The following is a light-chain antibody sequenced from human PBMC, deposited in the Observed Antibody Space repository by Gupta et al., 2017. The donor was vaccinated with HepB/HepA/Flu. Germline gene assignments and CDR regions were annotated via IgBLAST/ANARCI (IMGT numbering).Light chain of an antibody. Sequence: DFVMTQSPLSLPVTPGEPASISCRSSQSLLHSNGYNYLDWYLQKPGQSPQLLIYLGSNRAAGVPDRVSGSGGGTDFTLKISRGEAEDVGVYYCMQALQTPPWTFGQGTKVEIK. CDR1: QSLLHSNGYNY. J-gene: IGKJ1*01. V-gene: IGKV2-28*01. CDR2: LGS. CDR3: MQALQTPPWT.